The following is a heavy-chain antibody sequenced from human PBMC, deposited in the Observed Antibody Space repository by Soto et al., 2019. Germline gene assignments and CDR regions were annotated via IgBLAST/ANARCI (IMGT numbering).Heavy chain of an antibody. CDR1: GGSFSGYY. V-gene: IGHV4-30-4*01. D-gene: IGHD4-17*01. J-gene: IGHJ6*02. CDR3: ARDEYGGNAGFPLYNCMDV. CDR2: IYYSGST. Sequence: SETLSLTCAVYGGSFSGYYWSWIRQPPGKGLEWIGYIYYSGSTYYNPSRKSRVTISVDTSKNQFSLTLSSVTAADTAVYYCARDEYGGNAGFPLYNCMDVWGQGTTVTVSS.